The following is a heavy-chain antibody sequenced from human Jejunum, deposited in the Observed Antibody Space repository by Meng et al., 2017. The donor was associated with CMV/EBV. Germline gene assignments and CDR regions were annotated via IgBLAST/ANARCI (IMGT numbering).Heavy chain of an antibody. CDR2: IFPILGLA. V-gene: IGHV1-69*10. D-gene: IGHD3-3*01. Sequence: GTFSNHAIDWVRQAPGQGLEWMGGIFPILGLADYAQKFHGIVTITADKSTSTAYLELSSLKSEDSAVYFCASQTTRAYEFRATTLDIWGQGTLVTVSS. CDR3: ASQTTRAYEFRATTLDI. CDR1: GTFSNHA. J-gene: IGHJ4*02.